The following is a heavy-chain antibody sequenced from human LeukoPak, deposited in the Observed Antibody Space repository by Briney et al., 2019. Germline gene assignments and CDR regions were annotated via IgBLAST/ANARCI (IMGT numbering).Heavy chain of an antibody. CDR3: ARDVLMVYEGGLDP. D-gene: IGHD2-8*01. CDR2: IKQDGSEK. Sequence: GGSLRLSCAASGFTFSSYWMSWVRQAPGKGLEWVANIKQDGSEKYYVDSVKGRFTISRDNAKNSLYLQMNSLRAEDTAVYYCARDVLMVYEGGLDPWGQGTLVTVSS. CDR1: GFTFSSYW. V-gene: IGHV3-7*01. J-gene: IGHJ5*02.